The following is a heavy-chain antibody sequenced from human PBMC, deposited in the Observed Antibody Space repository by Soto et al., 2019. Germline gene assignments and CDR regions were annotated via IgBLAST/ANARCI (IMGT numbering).Heavy chain of an antibody. V-gene: IGHV1-2*02. CDR3: AREDSAVISLDY. D-gene: IGHD6-19*01. Sequence: ASVKVSCKASGYIFTAYSMHWVRQAPGQGLEWVGWFNPNSGDTIYAQKFQGRVTLTGDTSISTAYMELYSLTSDDTAVYYCAREDSAVISLDYWGQGTLVTVSS. CDR2: FNPNSGDT. J-gene: IGHJ4*02. CDR1: GYIFTAYS.